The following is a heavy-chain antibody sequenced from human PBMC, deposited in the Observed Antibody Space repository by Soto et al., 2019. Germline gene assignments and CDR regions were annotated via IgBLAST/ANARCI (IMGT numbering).Heavy chain of an antibody. J-gene: IGHJ4*02. Sequence: EASVKVSCKASGYTFTSYAMHWVRQAPGQRLEWMGWTNAGNGNTKYSQKFQGRVTITRDTSASTAYMELSSLRDEDTAVYYCARDRPGSQHYFDYWGQGNMVTVSS. D-gene: IGHD3-10*01. CDR1: GYTFTSYA. V-gene: IGHV1-3*01. CDR3: ARDRPGSQHYFDY. CDR2: TNAGNGNT.